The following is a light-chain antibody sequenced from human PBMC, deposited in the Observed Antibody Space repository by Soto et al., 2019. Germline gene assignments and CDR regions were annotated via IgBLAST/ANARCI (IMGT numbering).Light chain of an antibody. Sequence: QPVLTQPPSVSGAPGQRVTISCTGSSSNIGAGYDVHWYQQLPGTAPKLLIYDNTNRPSGVPDRFSGSKSGTSASLAITGLQAEDEADYYCHSYDSSLRGYVFGTGTKLTVL. J-gene: IGLJ1*01. CDR2: DNT. V-gene: IGLV1-40*01. CDR3: HSYDSSLRGYV. CDR1: SSNIGAGYD.